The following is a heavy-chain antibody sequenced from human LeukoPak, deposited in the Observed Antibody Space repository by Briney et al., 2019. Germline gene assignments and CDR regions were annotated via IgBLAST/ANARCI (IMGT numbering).Heavy chain of an antibody. J-gene: IGHJ4*02. CDR1: GGSVSSGSYY. D-gene: IGHD2-2*01. CDR2: IYYSGST. CDR3: AREEASYCSSTSCYGIDY. V-gene: IGHV4-61*01. Sequence: KPSETPSLTCTVSGGSVSSGSYYWSWIRQPPGKGLEWIGYIYYSGSTNYNPSLKSRVTISVDTSKNQFSLKLSSVTAADTAVYYCAREEASYCSSTSCYGIDYWGQGTLVTVSS.